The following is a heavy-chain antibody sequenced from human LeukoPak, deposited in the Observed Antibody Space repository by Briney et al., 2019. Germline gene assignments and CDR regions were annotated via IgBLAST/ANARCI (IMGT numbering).Heavy chain of an antibody. D-gene: IGHD2-15*01. Sequence: PGGSLRLSCAASGFTFSSFWMSWVRQAPGKGLDWVANIKQDGSEKNYVDSVKGRFTVSRDIPNNSLYLQMNSLSAEDTAVYYCAREEGYCNGGSCYFWFDPWGQGTLVTVSS. V-gene: IGHV3-7*05. CDR3: AREEGYCNGGSCYFWFDP. CDR1: GFTFSSFW. J-gene: IGHJ5*02. CDR2: IKQDGSEK.